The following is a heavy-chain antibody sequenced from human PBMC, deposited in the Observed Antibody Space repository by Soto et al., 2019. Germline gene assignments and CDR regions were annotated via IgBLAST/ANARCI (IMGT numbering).Heavy chain of an antibody. CDR1: GGTFSSYA. Sequence: GASVKVSCKASGGTFSSYAISWVRQAPGQGLEWMGGIIPIFGTANYAQKFQGRVTITADKSTSTAYMELSSLRSEDTAVYYCARSTVRAHAAGDKRIDYWGQGTLVTVSS. V-gene: IGHV1-69*06. J-gene: IGHJ4*02. CDR2: IIPIFGTA. CDR3: ARSTVRAHAAGDKRIDY. D-gene: IGHD6-13*01.